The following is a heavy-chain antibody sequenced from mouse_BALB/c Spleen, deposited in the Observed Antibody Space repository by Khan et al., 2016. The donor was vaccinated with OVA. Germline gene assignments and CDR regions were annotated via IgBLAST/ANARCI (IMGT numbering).Heavy chain of an antibody. CDR1: GFSLTSYG. Sequence: QVQLKESGPGPVAPSQSLSITCTISGFSLTSYGVHWVRQPAGKGLEWLVAIWSDGRTTYNSALKSRLSISKDNSKRQVFLKVNSLQTDDTAIYCCARQVYPGYFDVWGAGTTFTVSS. D-gene: IGHD2-1*01. J-gene: IGHJ1*01. CDR2: IWSDGRT. CDR3: ARQVYPGYFDV. V-gene: IGHV2-6-1*01.